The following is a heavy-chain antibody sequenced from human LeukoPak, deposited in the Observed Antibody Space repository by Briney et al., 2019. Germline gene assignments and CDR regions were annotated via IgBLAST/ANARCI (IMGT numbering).Heavy chain of an antibody. CDR2: ISYDGSNK. J-gene: IGHJ4*02. Sequence: GGSLGLSCAASGFTFSSYAMHWVRQAPGKGLEWVAVISYDGSNKYYADSVKGRFTISRDNSKNTLYLQMNSLRAEDTAVYYCAKDRAEYDFWSGYSDDYWGQGTLVTVSS. V-gene: IGHV3-30-3*01. D-gene: IGHD3-3*01. CDR3: AKDRAEYDFWSGYSDDY. CDR1: GFTFSSYA.